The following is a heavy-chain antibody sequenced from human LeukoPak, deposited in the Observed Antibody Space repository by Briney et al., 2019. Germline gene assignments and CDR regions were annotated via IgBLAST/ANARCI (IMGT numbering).Heavy chain of an antibody. CDR3: ARDWGDSTAHWYFDL. D-gene: IGHD2-21*02. CDR1: GYTLTELS. J-gene: IGHJ2*01. V-gene: IGHV1-69*05. Sequence: GASVKVSCKVSGYTLTELSMHWVRQAPGKGLEWMGRIIPIFGTANYAQKFQGRVTITTDESTSTAYMELSSLRSEDTAVYYCARDWGDSTAHWYFDLWGRGTLVTVSS. CDR2: IIPIFGTA.